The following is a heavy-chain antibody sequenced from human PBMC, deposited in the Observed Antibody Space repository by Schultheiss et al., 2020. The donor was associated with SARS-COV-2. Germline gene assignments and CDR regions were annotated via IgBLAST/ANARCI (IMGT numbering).Heavy chain of an antibody. V-gene: IGHV1-18*01. Sequence: ASVKVSCKASGYTFTSYGISWVRQAPGQGLEWMGWISAYNGKTKYAQRLQGRVTMTTDTSTSTAYMELRSLRSDDTAVYYCARDPRYCSSTSCQGRYYYYYGMDVWGQGTTVTVSS. CDR3: ARDPRYCSSTSCQGRYYYYYGMDV. D-gene: IGHD2-2*01. J-gene: IGHJ6*02. CDR1: GYTFTSYG. CDR2: ISAYNGKT.